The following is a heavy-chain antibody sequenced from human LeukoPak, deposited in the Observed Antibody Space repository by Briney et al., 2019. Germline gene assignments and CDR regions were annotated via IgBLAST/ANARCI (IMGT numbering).Heavy chain of an antibody. V-gene: IGHV2-5*02. CDR3: AHIGLLSGRWEYFQH. CDR1: GFSLSTSGVG. J-gene: IGHJ1*01. Sequence: SGPTLVNPTQTLTLTCTFSGFSLSTSGVGVGWIRQPPGKALEWLALIYWDDDKRYRPSLKSRLTISKDTSKNQVVLTMTSMDPVDTATYYCAHIGLLSGRWEYFQHWGQGPLVTVSS. D-gene: IGHD3-10*01. CDR2: IYWDDDK.